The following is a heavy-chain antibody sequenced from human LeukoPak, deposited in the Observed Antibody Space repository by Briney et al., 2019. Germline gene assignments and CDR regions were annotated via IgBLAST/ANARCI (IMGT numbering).Heavy chain of an antibody. CDR2: IYYSGST. CDR1: GGSISSSSYY. CDR3: ARSSWTTAAGTLDY. V-gene: IGHV4-39*01. D-gene: IGHD6-13*01. J-gene: IGHJ4*02. Sequence: PSETLSLTCTVSGGSISSSSYYWGWIRQPPGKGLEWIGSIYYSGSTYYNPSLKSRVTISVDTSKNQFSLKLSSVTAADTAVYYCARSSWTTAAGTLDYWGQGTLVTVSS.